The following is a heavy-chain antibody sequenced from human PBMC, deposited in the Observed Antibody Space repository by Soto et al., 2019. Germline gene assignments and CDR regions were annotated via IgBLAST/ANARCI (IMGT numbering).Heavy chain of an antibody. CDR2: INHSGST. V-gene: IGHV4-34*01. CDR3: ARALGYCSSTSCEGWWFDP. Sequence: SETLSLTCAVYGVSFGGYYWSWIRQPPGKGLEWIGEINHSGSTNYNPSLKSRVTISVDTSKNQFSLKLSSVTAADTAVYYCARALGYCSSTSCEGWWFDPWGQGTLVTVSS. CDR1: GVSFGGYY. D-gene: IGHD2-2*01. J-gene: IGHJ5*02.